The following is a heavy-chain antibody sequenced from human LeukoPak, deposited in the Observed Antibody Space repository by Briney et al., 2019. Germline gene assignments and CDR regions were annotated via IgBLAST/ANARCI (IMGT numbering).Heavy chain of an antibody. J-gene: IGHJ4*02. D-gene: IGHD1-26*01. CDR1: GFTFSSYS. Sequence: PGGSLRLSCAASGFTFSSYSMNWVRHAPGKGLEWVSYISSSSSTIYYADSVKGRFTISRDNAKNSLYLQMNSLRAEDTAVYYCARGVGATLTHWGQGTLVTVSS. CDR2: ISSSSSTI. CDR3: ARGVGATLTH. V-gene: IGHV3-48*04.